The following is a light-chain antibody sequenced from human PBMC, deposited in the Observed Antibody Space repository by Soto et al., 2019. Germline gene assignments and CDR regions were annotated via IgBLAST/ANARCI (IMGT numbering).Light chain of an antibody. V-gene: IGKV1-5*01. CDR2: DAS. CDR3: QQYSSYSRT. J-gene: IGKJ1*01. Sequence: DIQMTQSPYTLSASVGDRVTITCRASQGISTWLAWYQQKPGTAPKLLIYDASSLESGVPSRFSGSGSGTEFTLTISSLQPDDYATYDCQQYSSYSRTFGQGTKGEIK. CDR1: QGISTW.